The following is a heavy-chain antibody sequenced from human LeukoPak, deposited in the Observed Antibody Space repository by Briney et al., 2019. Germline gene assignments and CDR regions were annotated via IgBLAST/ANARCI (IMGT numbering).Heavy chain of an antibody. D-gene: IGHD2-15*01. CDR1: GGTFSSYA. V-gene: IGHV1-69*13. J-gene: IGHJ4*02. CDR3: ARDHGYCSGGSCYFDY. Sequence: SVKVSCKASGGTFSSYAISWVRQAPGQGLEWMGGIIPIFGTANYAQKFQGRVTITADESTSTAYVELSSLRSEDTAVYYCARDHGYCSGGSCYFDYWGQGTLVTVSS. CDR2: IIPIFGTA.